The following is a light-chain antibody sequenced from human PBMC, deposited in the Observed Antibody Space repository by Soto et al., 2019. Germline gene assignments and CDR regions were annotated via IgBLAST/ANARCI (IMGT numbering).Light chain of an antibody. J-gene: IGLJ3*02. CDR2: EVS. CDR1: SSDVGGYNY. V-gene: IGLV2-14*01. Sequence: QSALTQPASVSGSPGQSITISCTGTSSDVGGYNYVSWYQQHPGKAPKLMIYEVSNRPSGVSNRFSGSKSGNRASLTISGRQEEDEADDYCSSHSFSSTSVFGGGTKLTVL. CDR3: SSHSFSSTSV.